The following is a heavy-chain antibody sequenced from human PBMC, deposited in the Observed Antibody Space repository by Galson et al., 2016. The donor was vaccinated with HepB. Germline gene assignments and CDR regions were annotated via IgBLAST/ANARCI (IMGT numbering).Heavy chain of an antibody. CDR3: ARVLGGYDFYP. Sequence: SVKVSCKASGFTFTAYGISWVRQAPGQGLEWMGWINAYNGNTNYAQSFQSRVTMTTDTSTGTAYMELWNLRSDDTALYYCARVLGGYDFYPWGQGTLVTVSS. CDR1: GFTFTAYG. CDR2: INAYNGNT. D-gene: IGHD5-12*01. J-gene: IGHJ5*02. V-gene: IGHV1-18*01.